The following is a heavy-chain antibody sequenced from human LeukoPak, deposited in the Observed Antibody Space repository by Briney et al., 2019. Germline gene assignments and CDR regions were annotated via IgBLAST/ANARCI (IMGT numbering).Heavy chain of an antibody. Sequence: ASVKVSCKASGYTFTSYYMHWVRQAPGQGLEWMGWINPNSGGTNYAQKFQGRVTMTRDTSISTAYMELSRLRSDDTAVYYCARDWNYYDSSGRYQIWGQGTMVTVSS. CDR2: INPNSGGT. J-gene: IGHJ3*02. CDR1: GYTFTSYY. CDR3: ARDWNYYDSSGRYQI. V-gene: IGHV1-2*02. D-gene: IGHD3-22*01.